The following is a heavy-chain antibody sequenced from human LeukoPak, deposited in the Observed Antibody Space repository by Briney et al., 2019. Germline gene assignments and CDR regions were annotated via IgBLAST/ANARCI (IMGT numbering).Heavy chain of an antibody. CDR1: GGSISSSGYY. CDR3: ASGLLLNSDY. J-gene: IGHJ4*02. V-gene: IGHV4-39*01. Sequence: SETLSLTCNVSGGSISSSGYYWGWIRQPPEKGLEWIGSIYYSGRPYYNPSLKSRVTISVDTSKNQFSLKLSSVTAADTAVYYCASGLLLNSDYWGQGTLVTVSS. D-gene: IGHD4-23*01. CDR2: IYYSGRP.